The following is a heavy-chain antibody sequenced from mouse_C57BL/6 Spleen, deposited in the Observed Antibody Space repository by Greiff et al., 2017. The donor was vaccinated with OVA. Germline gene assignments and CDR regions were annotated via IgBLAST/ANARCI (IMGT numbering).Heavy chain of an antibody. J-gene: IGHJ4*01. CDR1: GYTFTSYW. V-gene: IGHV1-69*01. CDR3: ARGDYDSSPYAMDY. D-gene: IGHD1-1*01. Sequence: QVQLQQPGAELVMPGASVKLSCKASGYTFTSYWMHWVKQRPGQGLEWIGEIDPSDSYTNYNQKFKGKSTLTVDKSSSTAYMQLSSLTSEDSAVYDGARGDYDSSPYAMDYWGQGTPVTVSA. CDR2: IDPSDSYT.